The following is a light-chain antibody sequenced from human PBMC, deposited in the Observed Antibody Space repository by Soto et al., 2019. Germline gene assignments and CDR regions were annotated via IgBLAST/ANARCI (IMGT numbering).Light chain of an antibody. Sequence: EILVTQSPATLSVSPGERATLSCRASQSVSSNLAWYMQKPGQAPRLLIYGASTTATGIPARFSGSGSGTEFTLTISSLQSEDFVVYYCQQYNNWPITFGGGTKVEIK. V-gene: IGKV3-15*01. CDR3: QQYNNWPIT. CDR1: QSVSSN. CDR2: GAS. J-gene: IGKJ4*01.